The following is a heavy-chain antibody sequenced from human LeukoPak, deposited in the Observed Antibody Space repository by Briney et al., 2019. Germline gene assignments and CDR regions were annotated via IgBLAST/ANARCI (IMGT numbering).Heavy chain of an antibody. CDR3: AKASLGSGPVGYFQH. D-gene: IGHD6-19*01. CDR1: GFTVSSNY. V-gene: IGHV3-30*18. CDR2: ISYDGSNK. Sequence: GSLRLSCAASGFTVSSNYMSWVRQAPGKGLEWVAVISYDGSNKYYADSVKGRFTISRDNSKNTLYLQMNSLRAEDTAVYYCAKASLGSGPVGYFQHWGQGTLVTVSS. J-gene: IGHJ1*01.